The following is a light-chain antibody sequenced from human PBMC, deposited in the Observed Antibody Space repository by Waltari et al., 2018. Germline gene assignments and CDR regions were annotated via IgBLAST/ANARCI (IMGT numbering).Light chain of an antibody. CDR2: GAS. CDR1: QKIYDY. J-gene: IGKJ1*01. CDR3: HQYNSLPPWT. V-gene: IGKV3-15*01. Sequence: EIVLTQSPASLSVSQGESATLSCGASQKIYDYLAGYQVRPGQTPRLLIYGASTRATDIPARFSGDGYGTEFTLTISSLQAEDSAVYYCHQYNSLPPWTFGQGTKVEIK.